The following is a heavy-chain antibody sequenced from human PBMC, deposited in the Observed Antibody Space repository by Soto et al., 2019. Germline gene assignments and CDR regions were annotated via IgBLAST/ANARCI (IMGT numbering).Heavy chain of an antibody. CDR2: ISYDGSNK. CDR3: AKDQLRGVRGVITYYYGMDV. V-gene: IGHV3-30*18. CDR1: GFTFSSYG. J-gene: IGHJ6*02. Sequence: QVQLVESGGGVVQPGRSLRLSCAASGFTFSSYGMHWVRQAPGKGLEWVAVISYDGSNKYYADSVKGRFTISRDNSKNKLYLQMTSLRAEDTAVYYCAKDQLRGVRGVITYYYGMDVWGQGTTVTVSS. D-gene: IGHD3-10*01.